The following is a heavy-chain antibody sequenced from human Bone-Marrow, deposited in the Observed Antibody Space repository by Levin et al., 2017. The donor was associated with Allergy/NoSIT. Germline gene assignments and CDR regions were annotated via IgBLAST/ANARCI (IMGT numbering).Heavy chain of an antibody. Sequence: GESLKISCAASGFTFRHYTMNWVRQAPGKGLEWVSCITSSGDSTYYADSVKGRFTISRDNAKNSLYLQLNRLRDEDTAMYYCARDPARGYYDSSGYSGDHWGQGTLVTGSS. D-gene: IGHD3-22*01. CDR2: ITSSGDST. CDR1: GFTFRHYT. CDR3: ARDPARGYYDSSGYSGDH. V-gene: IGHV3-48*02. J-gene: IGHJ4*02.